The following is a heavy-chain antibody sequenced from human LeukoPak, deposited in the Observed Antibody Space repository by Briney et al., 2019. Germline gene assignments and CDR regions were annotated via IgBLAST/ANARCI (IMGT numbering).Heavy chain of an antibody. CDR1: GGSISSNSNY. J-gene: IGHJ2*01. Sequence: SETLSLTCTVSGGSISSNSNYWAWIRQPPGRGLEWIGSISYGGSTYYSPSLESRVTISVDTSKNHFSLKLSSVTAADTAVYYCASGQYYDLWRGYYVDGGRETVDTVSA. CDR3: ASGQYYDLWRGYYVD. CDR2: ISYGGST. V-gene: IGHV4-39*02. D-gene: IGHD3-3*01.